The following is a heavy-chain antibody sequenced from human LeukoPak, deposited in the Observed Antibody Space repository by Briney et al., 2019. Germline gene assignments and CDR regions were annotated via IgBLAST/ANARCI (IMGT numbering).Heavy chain of an antibody. CDR3: AKDGGSRIYYYYYGMDV. CDR2: IRYDGSNK. CDR1: GFTFSSYG. Sequence: GVSLRLSCAASGFTFSSYGRHWVRQAPGKGLEWVAFIRYDGSNKYYADSVKGRFTISRDNSKNTLYLQMNSLRAEDTAVYYCAKDGGSRIYYYYYGMDVWGQGTTVTVSS. V-gene: IGHV3-30*02. J-gene: IGHJ6*02. D-gene: IGHD2-2*01.